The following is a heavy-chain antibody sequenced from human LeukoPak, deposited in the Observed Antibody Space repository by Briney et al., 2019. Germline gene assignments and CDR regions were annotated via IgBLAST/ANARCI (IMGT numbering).Heavy chain of an antibody. V-gene: IGHV4-34*01. Sequence: PSETLSLTCTVSGGSISGYYWSWIRQPPGKGLEWIGEINHSGSTNYNPSLKSRVTISVDTSKNQFSLKLSSVTAADTAVYYCARRCSSTSCYRSWLGERRYYFDYWGQGTLVTVSS. J-gene: IGHJ4*02. CDR3: ARRCSSTSCYRSWLGERRYYFDY. CDR2: INHSGST. D-gene: IGHD2-2*01. CDR1: GGSISGYY.